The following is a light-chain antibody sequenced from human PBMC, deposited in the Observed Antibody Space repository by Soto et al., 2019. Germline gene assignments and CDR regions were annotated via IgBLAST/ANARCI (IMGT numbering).Light chain of an antibody. CDR1: SSDIGAYNY. J-gene: IGLJ2*01. Sequence: QSALTQPASVSGSPGQSITISCTGTSSDIGAYNYVSWYQQHPGKAPKLMIYGVNIRPSGVSNRFSGSKSGNTASLTISGLQAEDEADYYCTSWTTSTTMIFGGGTKVTVL. CDR2: GVN. V-gene: IGLV2-14*03. CDR3: TSWTTSTTMI.